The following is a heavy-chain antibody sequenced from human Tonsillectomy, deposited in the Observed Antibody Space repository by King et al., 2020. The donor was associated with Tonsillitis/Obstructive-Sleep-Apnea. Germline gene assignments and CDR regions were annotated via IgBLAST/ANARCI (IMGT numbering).Heavy chain of an antibody. J-gene: IGHJ5*02. CDR3: ARYNDFWSGYYVSNTWFDP. V-gene: IGHV1-18*01. CDR1: GYTFTSYG. CDR2: ISAYNGNT. D-gene: IGHD3-3*01. Sequence: GQLVQSGAEVKKPGASVKVSCKTSGYTFTSYGISWVRQAPGQGLEWMGWISAYNGNTNYAQRLQGRVTMTTDTSTRTAYMELRSLRSDDTAVYYCARYNDFWSGYYVSNTWFDPWGQGTLVTVSS.